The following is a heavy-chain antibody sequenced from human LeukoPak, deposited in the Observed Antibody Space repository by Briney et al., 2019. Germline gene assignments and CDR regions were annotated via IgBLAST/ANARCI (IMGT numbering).Heavy chain of an antibody. CDR1: GGSISSSNW. V-gene: IGHV4-4*02. D-gene: IGHD3/OR15-3a*01. J-gene: IGHJ4*02. CDR3: ASAGGTGYYFDY. Sequence: PSGTLSLTCAVSGGSISSSNWWSWVRQPPGKGLEWIGEIYHGGSTNYNPSLKSRVTISVDKSKNQFSLKLSSVTAADTAVYYCASAGGTGYYFDYWGQGTLVTVSS. CDR2: IYHGGST.